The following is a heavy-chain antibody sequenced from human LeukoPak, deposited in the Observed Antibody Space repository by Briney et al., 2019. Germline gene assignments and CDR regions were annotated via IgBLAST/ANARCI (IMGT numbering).Heavy chain of an antibody. Sequence: PGGSLRLSCAASGFTFSNYAVDWLRQAPGKGLEWVSTISGNGGSTYYSDSVKGRFTISRDNSKNTLYLQMNSLRAEDTALYYCAKNTGQTSEYSYGYHYWGQGTPVTVSS. CDR2: ISGNGGST. D-gene: IGHD5-18*01. V-gene: IGHV3-23*01. J-gene: IGHJ4*02. CDR1: GFTFSNYA. CDR3: AKNTGQTSEYSYGYHY.